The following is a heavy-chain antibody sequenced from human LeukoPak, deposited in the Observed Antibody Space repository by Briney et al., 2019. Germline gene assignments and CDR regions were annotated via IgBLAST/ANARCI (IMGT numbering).Heavy chain of an antibody. V-gene: IGHV1-46*01. Sequence: GASVKVSCKASGYTFTSYYMHWVRQAPGQGLEWMGIINPSGGSTSYAQKFQGRVTMTRDTSISTAYMELSRLRSDDTAVYYCARGNRVEMATIRYYFDYWGQGTLVTVSS. D-gene: IGHD5-24*01. J-gene: IGHJ4*02. CDR3: ARGNRVEMATIRYYFDY. CDR1: GYTFTSYY. CDR2: INPSGGST.